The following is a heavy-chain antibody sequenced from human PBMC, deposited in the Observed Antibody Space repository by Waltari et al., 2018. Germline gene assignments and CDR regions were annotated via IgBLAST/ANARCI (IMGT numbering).Heavy chain of an antibody. D-gene: IGHD6-13*01. CDR3: ARGGIAAAGTGAADAFDI. CDR2: IYYSGST. J-gene: IGHJ3*02. Sequence: VQLQESGPGLVKPSETLSLTCTVSGGSISSYYWSWIRQPPGRGLEWIGYIYYSGSTNYNPSLKSRLTITVETSKNQFSLKLSSVSAADTAVYYWARGGIAAAGTGAADAFDIWGQGTMVTVSS. V-gene: IGHV4-59*01. CDR1: GGSISSYY.